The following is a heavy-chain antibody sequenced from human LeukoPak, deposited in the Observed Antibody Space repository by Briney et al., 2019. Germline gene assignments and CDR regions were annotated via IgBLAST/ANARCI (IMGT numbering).Heavy chain of an antibody. Sequence: KASETLSLTCAVYGGSFSGYYWTWIRQPPGKGLEWIGEINHSGSTNYNPSLKSRVTISVDTSKNQFSLKLSSVTAEDTAVYYCARETSGSNDAFDIWGQGTMVTVSS. CDR3: ARETSGSNDAFDI. CDR1: GGSFSGYY. V-gene: IGHV4-34*01. D-gene: IGHD1-26*01. J-gene: IGHJ3*02. CDR2: INHSGST.